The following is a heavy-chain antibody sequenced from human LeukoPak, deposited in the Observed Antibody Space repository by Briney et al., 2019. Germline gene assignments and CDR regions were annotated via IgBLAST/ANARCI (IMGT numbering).Heavy chain of an antibody. V-gene: IGHV4-39*01. CDR1: GDSISSYNYY. CDR3: VRRHESRIYSFDK. J-gene: IGHJ4*02. Sequence: SETLSLTCTVSGDSISSYNYYWGWIRQPPGKGLEWIGNVFHTGSTYYNPSLTSRLSISVDTSREQFSLTLSSVTAADTAVYYCVRRHESRIYSFDKWGRGTLVTVSS. D-gene: IGHD3-22*01. CDR2: VFHTGST.